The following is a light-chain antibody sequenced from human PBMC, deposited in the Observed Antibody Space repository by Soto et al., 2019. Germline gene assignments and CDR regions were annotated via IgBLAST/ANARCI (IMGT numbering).Light chain of an antibody. CDR1: QGIGSA. J-gene: IGKJ4*01. CDR2: DAS. CDR3: QQFNV. Sequence: IQMTQSPSSLSASVGDRVTITCRASQGIGSALAWYQQEPGNAPKLLIYDASSLESGVPSRFSGSGSGTDFTLTISSLQPEDFATYYCQQFNVFGGGTKVDIK. V-gene: IGKV1-13*02.